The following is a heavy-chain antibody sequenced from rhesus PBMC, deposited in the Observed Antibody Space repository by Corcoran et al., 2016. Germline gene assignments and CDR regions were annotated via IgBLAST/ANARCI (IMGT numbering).Heavy chain of an antibody. Sequence: QVKLQQWGEGLVKPSETLSLTCAVYVGSISGYYYWSRTRQPAGNGLGWVGYMYGKRATTHNNPSPKNQVIIAKATTKNQFSMERSSVTAAATGLYYCARDGFGSIAADPEYGDYWGQGVLVTVSS. CDR1: VGSISGYYY. CDR3: ARDGFGSIAADPEYGDY. V-gene: IGHV4-73*01. CDR2: MYGKRATT. D-gene: IGHD6-19*01. J-gene: IGHJ4*01.